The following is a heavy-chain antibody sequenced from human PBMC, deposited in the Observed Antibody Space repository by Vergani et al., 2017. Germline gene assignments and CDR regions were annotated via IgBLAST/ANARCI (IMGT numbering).Heavy chain of an antibody. J-gene: IGHJ5*02. CDR2: IIPIFGTA. CDR3: ARGYYDDSSGYYFGTDVNWFDP. D-gene: IGHD3-22*01. CDR1: GGTFSSYA. V-gene: IGHV1-69*14. Sequence: QVQLVQSGAEVKKPGSSVKISCKASGGTFSSYAISWVRQAPGQGLEWMGRIIPIFGTANYAQKFQGRVTITADKSTSTAYMELSSLRSEDTAVYYCARGYYDDSSGYYFGTDVNWFDPWGQGTLVTVSS.